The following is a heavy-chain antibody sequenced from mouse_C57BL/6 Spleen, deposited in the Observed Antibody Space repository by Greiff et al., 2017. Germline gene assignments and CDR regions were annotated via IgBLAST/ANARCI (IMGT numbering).Heavy chain of an antibody. Sequence: QVQLQQPGAELVRPGSSVKLSCKASGYTFTSYGMAWVKQRPGQGLEWIGNINPFGSETHYNQKFKDKATLTVDKSSSTAYMQLSSLTSEDSAVYYCARLGLRGAYWGQGTLVTVSA. D-gene: IGHD2-4*01. CDR2: INPFGSET. J-gene: IGHJ3*01. V-gene: IGHV1-61*01. CDR3: ARLGLRGAY. CDR1: GYTFTSYG.